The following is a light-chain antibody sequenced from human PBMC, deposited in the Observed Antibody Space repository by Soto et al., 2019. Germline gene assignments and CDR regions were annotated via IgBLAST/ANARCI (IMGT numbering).Light chain of an antibody. CDR2: ANS. CDR3: QSYDSSLSGVL. J-gene: IGLJ2*01. Sequence: QAVVTQPPSVSGAPGQRVTISCTGSSSNIGAGYDVHWYQQLPGTAPKLLIYANSNRPSGVPDRFSGSKSGTSASLAITGLQAEDEADYYCQSYDSSLSGVLFGGGTKLTVL. V-gene: IGLV1-40*01. CDR1: SSNIGAGYD.